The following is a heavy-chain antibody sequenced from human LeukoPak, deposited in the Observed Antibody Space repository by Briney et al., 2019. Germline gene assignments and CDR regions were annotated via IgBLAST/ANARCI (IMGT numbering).Heavy chain of an antibody. D-gene: IGHD3-10*01. CDR3: ARDPRITMVRGVISWFDP. CDR1: GFTFSSYS. Sequence: GGSLRLSCAASGFTFSSYSMNWVRQAPGKGLEWVSYISSSSSTIYYADSVKGRFTISRDNAKNSLHLQMNSLRAEDTAVYYCARDPRITMVRGVISWFDPWGQGTLVTVSS. V-gene: IGHV3-48*04. J-gene: IGHJ5*02. CDR2: ISSSSSTI.